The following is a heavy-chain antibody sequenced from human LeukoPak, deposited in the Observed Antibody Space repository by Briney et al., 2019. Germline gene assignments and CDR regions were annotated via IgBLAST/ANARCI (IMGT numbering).Heavy chain of an antibody. CDR3: ARAGELRYMDV. Sequence: GGSLRLSCAASGFTFSDYYMSWLRQAPGKGLEWVSTIKGIGPTTYYADSLKGRFTISRDNTKNSLFLQMSSLRADDTAIYYCARAGELRYMDVWGKGTAVTVSS. CDR1: GFTFSDYY. V-gene: IGHV3-11*04. D-gene: IGHD3-16*01. CDR2: IKGIGPTT. J-gene: IGHJ6*03.